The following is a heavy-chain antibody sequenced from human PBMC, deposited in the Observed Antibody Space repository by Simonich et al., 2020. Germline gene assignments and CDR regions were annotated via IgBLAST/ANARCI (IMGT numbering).Heavy chain of an antibody. J-gene: IGHJ4*02. D-gene: IGHD2-15*01. Sequence: QVQLVQSGAEVKKPGASVKVSCKASGYTFTSYGISWVRQAPGQGREWRGGISAYNGNTNYAQKLQGRVTMTTDTSTSTAYMELRSLRSDDTAVYYCARASRGTWWYYYFDYWGQGTLVTVSS. CDR2: ISAYNGNT. V-gene: IGHV1-18*01. CDR3: ARASRGTWWYYYFDY. CDR1: GYTFTSYG.